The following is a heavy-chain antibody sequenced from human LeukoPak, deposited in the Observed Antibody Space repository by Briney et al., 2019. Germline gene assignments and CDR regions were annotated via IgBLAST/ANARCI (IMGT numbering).Heavy chain of an antibody. CDR3: ARDGLVVAAHDAFDI. D-gene: IGHD2-15*01. Sequence: SVKVSCKASGGTFSSYAISWVRQAPGQGLEWMGRVIPIFGTANYAQKFQGRVTITTDESTSTAYMELGSLRSEDTAVYYCARDGLVVAAHDAFDIWGQGTMVTVSS. CDR2: VIPIFGTA. J-gene: IGHJ3*02. CDR1: GGTFSSYA. V-gene: IGHV1-69*05.